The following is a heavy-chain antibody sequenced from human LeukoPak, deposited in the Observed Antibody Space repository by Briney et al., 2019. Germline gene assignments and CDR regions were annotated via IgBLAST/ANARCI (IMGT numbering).Heavy chain of an antibody. CDR2: ISYDGSNK. J-gene: IGHJ4*02. CDR1: GFTFSSYG. V-gene: IGHV3-30*18. Sequence: GRSLRLSCAASGFTFSSYGMHWVRQAPGKGLEWVAVISYDGSNKYYADSVKGRFTISRDNSKNMLYLQMNSLRAEDRAGYYCAKDLRYFDSDGDLFDYWGQGTLVTVSS. D-gene: IGHD3-9*01. CDR3: AKDLRYFDSDGDLFDY.